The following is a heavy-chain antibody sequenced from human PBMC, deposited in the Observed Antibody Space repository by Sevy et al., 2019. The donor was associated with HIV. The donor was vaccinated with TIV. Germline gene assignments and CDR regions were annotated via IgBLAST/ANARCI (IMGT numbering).Heavy chain of an antibody. CDR2: ISASGYST. D-gene: IGHD3-22*01. V-gene: IGHV3-23*01. Sequence: GGSLRLSCAASGIAFSTYAMFWVRQAPGKGLEWVSSISASGYSTYYADSVKGRFTLSRDNSKNTLDLQMNSLRADDTAVYYCAKDFSDLYYHDSYAAVDYWGQGTMVTVSS. CDR3: AKDFSDLYYHDSYAAVDY. J-gene: IGHJ4*02. CDR1: GIAFSTYA.